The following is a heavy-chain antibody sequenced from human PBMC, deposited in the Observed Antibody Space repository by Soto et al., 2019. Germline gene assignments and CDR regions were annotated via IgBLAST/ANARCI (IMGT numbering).Heavy chain of an antibody. V-gene: IGHV3-66*01. Sequence: WGSMRHWCGAAGFTSVSNDMSWVRQAPGKGLEWVSVIYSGGSTYYADSVKGRFTISRDNSKNTLYLQMNSLRAEDTAVYYCAREPLSYFDYWGQGTLVTVSS. CDR1: GFTSVSND. CDR2: IYSGGST. CDR3: AREPLSYFDY. J-gene: IGHJ4*02.